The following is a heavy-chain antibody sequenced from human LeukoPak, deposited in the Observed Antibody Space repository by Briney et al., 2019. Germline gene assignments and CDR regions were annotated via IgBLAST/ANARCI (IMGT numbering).Heavy chain of an antibody. CDR3: ARDYVDTAMVIYFDY. CDR2: IIPILGIA. J-gene: IGHJ4*02. V-gene: IGHV1-69*04. D-gene: IGHD5-18*01. Sequence: SVKVSCKASGGTFSSYTISWVRQAPGQGLEWMGRIIPILGIANYAQKFQGGVTITADKSTSIAYMELSSLRSEDTAVYYCARDYVDTAMVIYFDYWGQGTLVTVSS. CDR1: GGTFSSYT.